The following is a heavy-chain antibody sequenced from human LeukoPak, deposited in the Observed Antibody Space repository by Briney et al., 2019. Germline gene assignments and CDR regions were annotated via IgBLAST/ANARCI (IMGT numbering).Heavy chain of an antibody. J-gene: IGHJ3*02. D-gene: IGHD2-2*01. CDR2: IVPIFGTA. CDR1: VDGFKRYA. V-gene: IGHV1-69*13. Sequence: SVKVSCKASVDGFKRYAISWVRQAPGQGLEWMGGIVPIFGTANYAQKFQGRVTITADESTSTAYMELSSLRSEDTAVYYCATEGGSCSSTSCLAGGGFDIWGQGTMVTVSS. CDR3: ATEGGSCSSTSCLAGGGFDI.